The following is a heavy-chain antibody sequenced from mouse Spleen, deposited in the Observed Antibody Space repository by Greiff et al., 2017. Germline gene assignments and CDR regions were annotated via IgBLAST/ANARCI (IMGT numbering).Heavy chain of an antibody. CDR2: ISSGGST. Sequence: EVNLVESGGGLVKPGGSLKLSCAASGFTFSSYAMSWVRQTPEKRLEWVASISSGGSTYYPDSVKGRFTISRDNARNILYLQMSSLRSEDTAMYYCARGWGTRFAYWGQGTLVTVSA. J-gene: IGHJ3*01. V-gene: IGHV5-6-5*01. CDR3: ARGWGTRFAY. CDR1: GFTFSSYA. D-gene: IGHD3-3*01.